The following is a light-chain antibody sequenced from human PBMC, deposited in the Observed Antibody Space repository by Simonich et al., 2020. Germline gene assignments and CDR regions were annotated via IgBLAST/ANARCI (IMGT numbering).Light chain of an antibody. J-gene: IGKJ2*01. Sequence: DIVMTQSPLSLPVTHGEPASTSCRSSQSLLHSNGYNYLDWYLQKPGQSPQLLIYLGSNRASGVPDRFSGSGSGTDFTLKISRVEAEDVGVYYCMQALQTPYTFGQGTKLEIK. CDR3: MQALQTPYT. CDR1: QSLLHSNGYNY. V-gene: IGKV2-28*01. CDR2: LGS.